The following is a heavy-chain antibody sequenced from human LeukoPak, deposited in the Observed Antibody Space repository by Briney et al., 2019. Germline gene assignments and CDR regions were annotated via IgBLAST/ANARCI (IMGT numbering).Heavy chain of an antibody. CDR2: ISSSSSYI. CDR3: ARDLVGATRGSYYFDY. D-gene: IGHD1-26*01. V-gene: IGHV3-21*01. J-gene: IGHJ4*02. CDR1: GFTFSSYA. Sequence: GGSLRLSCAASGFTFSSYAMSWVRQAPGKGLEWVSSISSSSSYIYYADSVKGRFTISRDNAKNSLYLQMNSLRAEDTAVYYCARDLVGATRGSYYFDYWGQGTLVTVSS.